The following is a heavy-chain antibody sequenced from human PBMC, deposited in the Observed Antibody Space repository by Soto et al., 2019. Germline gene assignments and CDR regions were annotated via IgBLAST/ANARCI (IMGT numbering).Heavy chain of an antibody. J-gene: IGHJ4*02. CDR2: VEVENDDR. V-gene: IGHV1-69-2*01. Sequence: EVLLQQSGAEAREPGGVVKMSCAVSGITFSDLHMHWVKQAPGKGLEWVGLVEVENDDRLYAEKYRGRLNINTDTSRPTSYMELISLTSDDTAIYFCAAVRGSLGSLSFDYWGQGTPVTVSA. CDR1: GITFSDLH. CDR3: AAVRGSLGSLSFDY. D-gene: IGHD1-26*01.